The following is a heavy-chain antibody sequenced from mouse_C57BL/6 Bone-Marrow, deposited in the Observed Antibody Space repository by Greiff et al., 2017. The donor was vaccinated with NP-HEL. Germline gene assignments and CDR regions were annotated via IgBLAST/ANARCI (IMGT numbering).Heavy chain of an antibody. CDR1: GFTFSSYA. V-gene: IGHV5-4*01. Sequence: EVHLVESGGGLVKPGGSLKLSCAASGFTFSSYAMSWVRQTPEKRLEWVATISDGGSYTYYPDNVKGRFTISRDNAKNNRYLQMSHLKSEDTAMYYCASAQATGFAYWGQGTLVTVSA. CDR2: ISDGGSYT. CDR3: ASAQATGFAY. J-gene: IGHJ3*01. D-gene: IGHD3-2*02.